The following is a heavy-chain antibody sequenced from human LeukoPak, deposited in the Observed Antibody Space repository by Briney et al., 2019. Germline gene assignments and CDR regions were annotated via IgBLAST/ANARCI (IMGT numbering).Heavy chain of an antibody. V-gene: IGHV3-33*01. CDR1: GFTFSSYG. CDR3: ARETYYYDSSGSSFDY. CDR2: IWYDGSNK. J-gene: IGHJ4*02. Sequence: PGRSLRLSCAASGFTFSSYGMHWVRQAPGKGLEWVAVIWYDGSNKYYADSVKGRFTISRDNSKNTLYLQMNSLRAEDTAVYYCARETYYYDSSGSSFDYWGQGTLVTVSS. D-gene: IGHD3-22*01.